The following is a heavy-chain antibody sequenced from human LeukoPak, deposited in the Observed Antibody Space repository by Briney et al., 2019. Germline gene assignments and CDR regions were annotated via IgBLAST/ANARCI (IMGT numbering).Heavy chain of an antibody. CDR1: GFTFSDYY. V-gene: IGHV3-11*01. J-gene: IGHJ3*02. D-gene: IGHD2-2*01. CDR2: ISCSGSTI. CDR3: AKDKPGYQLLMVGAFDI. Sequence: GGSLRLSGAASGFTFSDYYMSWNRQAPGNGREWVSYISCSGSTIYYADSVKGRFTIARDNAKTSLELQMNSLRAEDTAVYYCAKDKPGYQLLMVGAFDIWGQGTMVTVSS.